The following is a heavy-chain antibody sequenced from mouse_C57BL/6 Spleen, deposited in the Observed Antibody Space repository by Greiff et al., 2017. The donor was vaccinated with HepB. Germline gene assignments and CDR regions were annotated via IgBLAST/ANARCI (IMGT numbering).Heavy chain of an antibody. D-gene: IGHD2-5*01. CDR1: GYSITSGYY. CDR2: ISYDGSN. Sequence: EVKLVESGPGLVKPSQSLSLTCSVTGYSITSGYYWNWIRQFPGNKLEWMGYISYDGSNNYNPSLKNRISITRDTSKNQFFLKLNSVTTEDTATYYCARDSNYAWFAYWGQGTLVTVSA. J-gene: IGHJ3*01. CDR3: ARDSNYAWFAY. V-gene: IGHV3-6*01.